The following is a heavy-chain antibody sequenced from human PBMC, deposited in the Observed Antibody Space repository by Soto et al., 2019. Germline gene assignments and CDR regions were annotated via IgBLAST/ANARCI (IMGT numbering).Heavy chain of an antibody. CDR2: IYYSGST. Sequence: PSETLSLTCTVSGGSISSYYWSWIRQPPGKGLEWIGYIYYSGSTNYNPSLKSRVTISVDTSKNQFSLKLSSVTAADTAVYYCARDLPPHCSGGSCYSGGWFDPWGQGTLVTVS. J-gene: IGHJ5*02. D-gene: IGHD2-15*01. CDR3: ARDLPPHCSGGSCYSGGWFDP. V-gene: IGHV4-59*01. CDR1: GGSISSYY.